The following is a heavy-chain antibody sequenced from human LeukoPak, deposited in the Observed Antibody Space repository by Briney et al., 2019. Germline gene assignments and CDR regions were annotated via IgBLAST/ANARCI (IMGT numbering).Heavy chain of an antibody. V-gene: IGHV5-51*03. D-gene: IGHD1-7*01. J-gene: IGHJ4*02. CDR3: ATGNWNYPFDY. CDR1: GYSFTSYW. CDR2: IYPGDSDT. Sequence: PAASVKVSCKGSGYSFTSYWIGWVRQMPGKGLEWMGIIYPGDSDTRYSPSFQGQVTISADKSIGTAYLQWSSLKASDTAMYYCATGNWNYPFDYWGQGTLVTVSS.